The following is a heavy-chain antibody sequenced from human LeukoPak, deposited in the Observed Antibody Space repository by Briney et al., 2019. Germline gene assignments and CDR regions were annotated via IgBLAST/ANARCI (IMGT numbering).Heavy chain of an antibody. CDR2: IIPILGIA. CDR3: ARGRKDAYYYDSSGYYFDY. J-gene: IGHJ4*02. V-gene: IGHV1-69*04. CDR1: GGTFSSYA. D-gene: IGHD3-22*01. Sequence: GASVKVSCKASGGTFSSYAISWVRQAPGQGLEWMGRIIPILGIANYAQKFQGRVTITADKSTSTAYMELSSLRSEDTAVYYCARGRKDAYYYDSSGYYFDYWGQGTLVTVSS.